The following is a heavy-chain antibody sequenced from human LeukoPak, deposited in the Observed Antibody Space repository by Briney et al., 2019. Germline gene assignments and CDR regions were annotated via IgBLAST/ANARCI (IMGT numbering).Heavy chain of an antibody. D-gene: IGHD3-10*01. CDR3: AKDFYGSGSYSSFDY. CDR2: ISGSGGST. CDR1: GFTVSSNH. J-gene: IGHJ4*02. V-gene: IGHV3-23*01. Sequence: GGSLRLSCAASGFTVSSNHMSWVRQAPGKGLEWVSAISGSGGSTYYADSVKGRFTISRDNSKNTLYLQMNSLRAEDTAVYYCAKDFYGSGSYSSFDYWGQGTLVTVSS.